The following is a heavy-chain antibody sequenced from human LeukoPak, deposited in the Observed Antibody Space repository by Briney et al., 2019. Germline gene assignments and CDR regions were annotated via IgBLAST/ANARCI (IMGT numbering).Heavy chain of an antibody. CDR2: INPNSGGT. CDR1: GYTFTGYY. V-gene: IGHV1-2*02. CDR3: ARVLRGYSYGNNAFDI. D-gene: IGHD5-18*01. J-gene: IGHJ3*02. Sequence: ASVKVSCKASGYTFTGYYMHWVRQAPGQGLEWMGWINPNSGGTNYAQKFQGRVTMTRDTSISTAYMELSRLRSDDTAVYYCARVLRGYSYGNNAFDIWGQGTMVTVSS.